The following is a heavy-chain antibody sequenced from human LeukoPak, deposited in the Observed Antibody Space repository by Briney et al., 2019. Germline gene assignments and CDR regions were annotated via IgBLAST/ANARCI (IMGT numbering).Heavy chain of an antibody. Sequence: SETLSLTCTVSGGSISSSSYHWGWIRQPPGKGLEWIGSIYYSGSTYYNPSLKSRVTISVDTSKNQFSLKLSSVTAADTAVYYCARQGFDYGEIFDYWGQGTLVTVSS. CDR3: ARQGFDYGEIFDY. CDR1: GGSISSSSYH. J-gene: IGHJ4*02. D-gene: IGHD4-17*01. CDR2: IYYSGST. V-gene: IGHV4-39*01.